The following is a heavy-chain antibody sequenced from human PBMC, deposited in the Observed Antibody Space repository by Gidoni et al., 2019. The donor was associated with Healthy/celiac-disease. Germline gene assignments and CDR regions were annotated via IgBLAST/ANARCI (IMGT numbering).Heavy chain of an antibody. D-gene: IGHD6-13*01. Sequence: QVQLQESGPGLVKPSETLSLTCTVSGGPISSYYWSWIRQPPGKGLEWIGYMYYSWSTNYTPSLKSRVTISVDTSKNQFSLKLSSVTAADTAVYYCAREYSSSARGWFDPWGQGTLVTVSS. CDR3: AREYSSSARGWFDP. J-gene: IGHJ5*02. CDR2: MYYSWST. CDR1: GGPISSYY. V-gene: IGHV4-59*01.